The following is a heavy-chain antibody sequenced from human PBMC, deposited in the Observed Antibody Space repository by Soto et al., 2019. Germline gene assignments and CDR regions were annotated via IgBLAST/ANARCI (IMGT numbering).Heavy chain of an antibody. Sequence: GGSLRLSSAASGFPFSSYAMHWVRQAPGKGLEYVSAISSNGGSTYYANSVKGRFTISRDNSKNTLYLQMGSLRAEDMAVYYCARMGKGCGGDSGDCYDYYYYYVDVWGKGTTVTVSS. CDR3: ARMGKGCGGDSGDCYDYYYYYVDV. J-gene: IGHJ6*03. V-gene: IGHV3-64*01. D-gene: IGHD2-21*01. CDR1: GFPFSSYA. CDR2: ISSNGGST.